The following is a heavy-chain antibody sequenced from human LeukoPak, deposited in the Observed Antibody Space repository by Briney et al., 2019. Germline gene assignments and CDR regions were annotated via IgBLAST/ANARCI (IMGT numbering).Heavy chain of an antibody. D-gene: IGHD3-10*01. CDR2: INHSGSI. CDR3: ARGEPYYYGSGSYYNGLNFDY. Sequence: SETLSLTCTVYGGSFSGYYWSWIRQPPGRGLEWIGEINHSGSINYNPSLKSRVTISVDTSKNQFSLKLSSVTAADTAVYYCARGEPYYYGSGSYYNGLNFDYWGQGTLVTVSS. V-gene: IGHV4-34*01. CDR1: GGSFSGYY. J-gene: IGHJ4*02.